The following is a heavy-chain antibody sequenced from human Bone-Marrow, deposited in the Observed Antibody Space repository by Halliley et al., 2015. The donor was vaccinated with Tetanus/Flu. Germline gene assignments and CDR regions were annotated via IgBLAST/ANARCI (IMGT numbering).Heavy chain of an antibody. V-gene: IGHV3-74*01. CDR1: GFTVTSHW. CDR3: TRKAATVFGPTKFKGLDV. CDR2: INTDGTTT. D-gene: IGHD4-4*01. Sequence: SLRLSCVASGFTVTSHWIHWVRRSPGKGLEWVSRINTDGTTTNYADSVIGRFTISRDIAKNTCFLEMTSLRVEDSAVYYCTRKAATVFGPTKFKGLDVWGQGTTVTVSS. J-gene: IGHJ6*02.